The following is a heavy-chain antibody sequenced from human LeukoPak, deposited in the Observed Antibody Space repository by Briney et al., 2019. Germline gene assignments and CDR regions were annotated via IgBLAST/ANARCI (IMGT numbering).Heavy chain of an antibody. CDR1: GGSISTYY. J-gene: IGHJ2*01. V-gene: IGHV4-59*01. Sequence: SETLSLTCTVSGGSISTYYWTWIRQPPGKGLEWIGYIFYSGSTNYNPSLKSRVTISVDTSKNQFSLKLSSVTAADTAVYYCARVYYSNSYDYWYFDLWGRGTLVTVSS. CDR3: ARVYYSNSYDYWYFDL. CDR2: IFYSGST. D-gene: IGHD6-13*01.